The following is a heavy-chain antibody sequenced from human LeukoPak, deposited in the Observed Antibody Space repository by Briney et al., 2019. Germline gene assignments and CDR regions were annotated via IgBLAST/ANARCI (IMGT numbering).Heavy chain of an antibody. CDR3: ARSYYDSSGYEFDY. D-gene: IGHD3-22*01. V-gene: IGHV4-4*07. CDR1: GGSISSYY. Sequence: SETLSLTCTVSGGSISSYYWSWIRQPAGKGLEWIGRIYTSGSTNYHPSLKSRVTMSVDTSKNQFSLKLSSVTAADTAVYYCARSYYDSSGYEFDYWGQGTLVTVSS. J-gene: IGHJ4*02. CDR2: IYTSGST.